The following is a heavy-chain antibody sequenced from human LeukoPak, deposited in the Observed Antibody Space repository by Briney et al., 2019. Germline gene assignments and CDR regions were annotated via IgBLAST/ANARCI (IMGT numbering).Heavy chain of an antibody. J-gene: IGHJ4*02. D-gene: IGHD3-22*01. CDR1: GGSISSGAYY. V-gene: IGHV4-31*03. CDR3: ARGGLGYYYDSTPQWAFDY. CDR2: LYSVGST. Sequence: PSETLSLTCTVSGGSISSGAYYWSWIRQHPEKGLEWIGYLYSVGSTYYNPSLKSRVTISVDTSKNQFSLKLSSVTAADTAVYYCARGGLGYYYDSTPQWAFDYWGQGTLVTVSS.